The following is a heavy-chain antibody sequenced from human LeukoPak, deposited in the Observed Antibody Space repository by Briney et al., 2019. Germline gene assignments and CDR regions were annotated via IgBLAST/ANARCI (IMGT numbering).Heavy chain of an antibody. Sequence: PGGSLRLSCAASGFTFSSYWMSWVRQAPGKGLEWVASIKQDGSEKYYVDSVKGRFTISRDNAKNSLYLQMNSLGAEDTAVYYCARVREYVGFDYWGQGTLVTVSP. CDR3: ARVREYVGFDY. J-gene: IGHJ4*02. CDR2: IKQDGSEK. V-gene: IGHV3-7*01. D-gene: IGHD3-16*01. CDR1: GFTFSSYW.